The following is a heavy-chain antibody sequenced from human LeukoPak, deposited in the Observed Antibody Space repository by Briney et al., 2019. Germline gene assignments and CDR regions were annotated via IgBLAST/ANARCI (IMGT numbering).Heavy chain of an antibody. D-gene: IGHD2-21*02. CDR3: VTSPGDCRSGDCLGAFDY. Sequence: PGGSLTLSCAATGLFFSSHAVSWVRHAPEGGLEWVSVISGRGGVMYYAGSVAGRLTTSRDQAKNTVYLQMSSLRVEDTAVHYCVTSPGDCRSGDCLGAFDYWGQGTLVTVSS. J-gene: IGHJ4*02. CDR1: GLFFSSHA. CDR2: ISGRGGVM. V-gene: IGHV3-23*01.